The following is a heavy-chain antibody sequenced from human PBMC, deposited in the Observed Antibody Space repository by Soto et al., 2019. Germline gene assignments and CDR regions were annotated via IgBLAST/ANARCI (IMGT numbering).Heavy chain of an antibody. J-gene: IGHJ4*02. CDR2: MVPDSGRT. CDR1: GYTFLNHD. D-gene: IGHD3-10*01. CDR3: ARGDQFGFGVDY. V-gene: IGHV1-8*01. Sequence: QVQLVQTGGEVQKPGASVKVSCKASGYTFLNHDINWVWQAPGQGLEWMGWMVPDSGRTGYAKKYQGRVTMTRNTSTSTAYMELNSLTNEDTAVYYCARGDQFGFGVDYWGQGTPVTVSS.